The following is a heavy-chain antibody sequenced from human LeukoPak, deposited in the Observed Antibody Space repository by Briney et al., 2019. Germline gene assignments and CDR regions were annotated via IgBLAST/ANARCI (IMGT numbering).Heavy chain of an antibody. J-gene: IGHJ5*02. CDR1: GGTFSSYA. D-gene: IGHD4-17*01. V-gene: IGHV1-69*13. CDR3: ARGTRTVTTDWFDP. CDR2: IIPIFGTA. Sequence: ASVKVSCTASGGTFSSYAISWVRQAPGQGLEWMGGIIPIFGTANYAQKFQGRVTITADESTSTAYMELSSLRSEDTAVYYCARGTRTVTTDWFDPWGQGTLVTVSS.